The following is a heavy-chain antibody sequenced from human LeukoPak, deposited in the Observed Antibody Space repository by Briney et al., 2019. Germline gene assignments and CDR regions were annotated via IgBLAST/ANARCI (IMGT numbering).Heavy chain of an antibody. D-gene: IGHD3-10*01. J-gene: IGHJ4*02. V-gene: IGHV3-23*01. Sequence: GGSLRLSCAASGFTFSSYAMSWVRQAPGKGLEWVSAISGSGGSTYYADSVKGRFTISRDNSKNTLYLQMNSLRAEDTAVYYCARGPFMVRGVIYFDYWGQGTLVTVSS. CDR1: GFTFSSYA. CDR3: ARGPFMVRGVIYFDY. CDR2: ISGSGGST.